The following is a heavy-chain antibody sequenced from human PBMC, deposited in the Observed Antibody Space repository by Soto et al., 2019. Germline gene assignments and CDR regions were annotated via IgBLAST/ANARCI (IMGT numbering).Heavy chain of an antibody. CDR3: ASNWKYSSSSYYYGMDV. Sequence: QVQLQESGPGLVKPSQTLSLTCTVSGGSISSGGYYWSWVRPPPGKGLEWIGYMYYSGSTYYNPSLRSRATISGDTSKNQLSLKLSSVTAADTAVYYCASNWKYSSSSYYYGMDVWGQGTTVTVS. CDR1: GGSISSGGYY. V-gene: IGHV4-31*03. J-gene: IGHJ6*02. D-gene: IGHD1-20*01. CDR2: MYYSGST.